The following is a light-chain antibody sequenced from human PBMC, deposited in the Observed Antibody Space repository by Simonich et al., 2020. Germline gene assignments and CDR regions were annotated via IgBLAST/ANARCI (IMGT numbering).Light chain of an antibody. V-gene: IGLV2-14*01. Sequence: QSALTQPASVSGSPGQAITISCTRTSSDVGGYTYVSWYQQHPGKAPKLKIYDVSKRPSGVSNRCSGSKSGNTASLTISGLQAEDEADYYCSSYTSSSTLVFGGGTKLTVL. CDR3: SSYTSSSTLV. CDR2: DVS. J-gene: IGLJ2*01. CDR1: SSDVGGYTY.